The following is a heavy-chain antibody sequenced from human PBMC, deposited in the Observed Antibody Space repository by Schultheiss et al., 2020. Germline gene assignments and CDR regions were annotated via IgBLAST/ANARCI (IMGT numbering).Heavy chain of an antibody. CDR1: RFTFSSYA. CDR3: ARAVTVVATTGMDV. Sequence: GGSLRLSCGAPRFTFSSYAMHWVRQAPGKGLEWVAVISYDGSNKYYADSVKGRFTISRDNSKNTLYLQMNSLRAEDTAVYYCARAVTVVATTGMDVWGQGTTVTVSS. D-gene: IGHD5-12*01. CDR2: ISYDGSNK. V-gene: IGHV3-30-3*01. J-gene: IGHJ6*02.